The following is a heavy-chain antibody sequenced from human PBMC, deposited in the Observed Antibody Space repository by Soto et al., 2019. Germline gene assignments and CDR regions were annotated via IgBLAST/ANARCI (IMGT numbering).Heavy chain of an antibody. D-gene: IGHD6-6*01. Sequence: QVQLVESGGGVVQPGRSLRLSCAASGFTFSSYGMHWVRQAPGKGLEWVAVIWYDGSNKYYADSVKGQFTISRDNSKNTLYLQMNSLRAEDTAVYYCARDLEYSSSCADFWGQGTLVTVSS. J-gene: IGHJ4*02. CDR1: GFTFSSYG. V-gene: IGHV3-33*01. CDR3: ARDLEYSSSCADF. CDR2: IWYDGSNK.